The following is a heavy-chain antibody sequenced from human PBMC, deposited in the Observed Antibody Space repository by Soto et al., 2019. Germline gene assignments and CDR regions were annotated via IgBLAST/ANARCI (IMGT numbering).Heavy chain of an antibody. CDR1: GYTFTSYD. V-gene: IGHV1-18*01. J-gene: IGHJ4*02. D-gene: IGHD2-15*01. Sequence: ASVNVSCKASGYTFTSYDINWVRQAPGQGLEWMGWISGFNADTKYAEKFQGRITVTRDTLTTTVYIELRSLRSDDTAVYYCTRQGGDYWGQGTPVTVSS. CDR3: TRQGGDY. CDR2: ISGFNADT.